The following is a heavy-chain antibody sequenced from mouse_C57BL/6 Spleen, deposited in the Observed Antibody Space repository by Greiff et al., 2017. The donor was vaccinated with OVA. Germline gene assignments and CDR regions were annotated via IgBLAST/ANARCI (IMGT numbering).Heavy chain of an antibody. CDR1: GYSITSGYY. J-gene: IGHJ2*01. V-gene: IGHV3-6*01. Sequence: ESGPGLVKPSQSLSLTCSVTGYSITSGYYWNWIRQFPGNKLEWMGYISYDGSNNYNPSLKNRISITRDTSKNQFFLKLNSVTTEDTATYYCARGIPYYFDYWGQGTTLTVSS. CDR3: ARGIPYYFDY. D-gene: IGHD5-2*01. CDR2: ISYDGSN.